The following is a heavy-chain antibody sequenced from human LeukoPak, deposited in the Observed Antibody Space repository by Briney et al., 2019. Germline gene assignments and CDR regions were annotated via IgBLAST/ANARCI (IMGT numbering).Heavy chain of an antibody. CDR1: GFTFSSYW. CDR2: IKQDGSEK. J-gene: IGHJ4*02. D-gene: IGHD6-13*01. V-gene: IGHV3-7*01. CDR3: ARKYGAGTIYKPFDY. Sequence: GGSLRLSCAASGFTFSSYWMSWVRQAPGKGLEWMANIKQDGSEKYYVDSVKGRFTISRDNAKNSLYLQMNSLRAEDTAVYYCARKYGAGTIYKPFDYWGQGTLVTVSS.